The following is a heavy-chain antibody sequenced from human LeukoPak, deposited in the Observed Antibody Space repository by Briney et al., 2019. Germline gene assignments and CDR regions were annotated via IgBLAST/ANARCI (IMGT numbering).Heavy chain of an antibody. V-gene: IGHV1-2*02. CDR1: GYTFTGYY. J-gene: IGHJ4*02. CDR3: AGLSSTSCCNDY. CDR2: INPNSGGT. D-gene: IGHD2-2*01. Sequence: ASVKVYCKASGYTFTGYYMHWVRQAPGQGLEWMGWINPNSGGTNYAQKFQGRVTMTRDTSISTAYMELSRLRSDDTAVYYCAGLSSTSCCNDYWGQGTLVTVSS.